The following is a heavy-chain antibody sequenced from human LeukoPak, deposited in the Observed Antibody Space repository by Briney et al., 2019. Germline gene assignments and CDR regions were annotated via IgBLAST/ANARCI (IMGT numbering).Heavy chain of an antibody. V-gene: IGHV3-30-3*01. D-gene: IGHD4-23*01. Sequence: PGRSLRLSCAASGFTFSSYAMHWVRQAPGKGLEWVAVISYDGSNKYYADSVKGRLTISRDNSKNTLYLQMNSLRAEDTAVYYCAKDGGKYNFDYWGQGTLVTVSS. CDR1: GFTFSSYA. CDR3: AKDGGKYNFDY. J-gene: IGHJ4*02. CDR2: ISYDGSNK.